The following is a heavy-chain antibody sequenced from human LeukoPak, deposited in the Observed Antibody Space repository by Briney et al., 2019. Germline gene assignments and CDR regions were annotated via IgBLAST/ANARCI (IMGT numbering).Heavy chain of an antibody. D-gene: IGHD3-22*01. CDR2: INPNSGGT. CDR3: AREFFFYDSSGSHAFDI. CDR1: GYTFTGYY. J-gene: IGHJ3*02. V-gene: IGHV1-2*02. Sequence: ASVKVSCKASGYTFTGYYMHWVRQAPGQGLEWMGWINPNSGGTNYAQKFQGRVTMTRDTSISTAYMELSRLRSDDTAVYYCAREFFFYDSSGSHAFDIWGQGTMVTVSS.